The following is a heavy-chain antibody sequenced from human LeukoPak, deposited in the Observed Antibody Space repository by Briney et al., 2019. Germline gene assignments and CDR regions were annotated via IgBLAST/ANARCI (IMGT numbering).Heavy chain of an antibody. D-gene: IGHD3-10*01. J-gene: IGHJ5*02. CDR2: ISSSSSYI. V-gene: IGHV3-21*01. Sequence: GGSLRLSCAASGFTFSSYSMNWVRQAPGKGLEWVSSISSSSSYIYYADSVKGRFTLSRDHAKNSLYLQMNSVRAEDTAVYYCAIDRFLGFGELWNWFDPWGQGTLVTVSS. CDR1: GFTFSSYS. CDR3: AIDRFLGFGELWNWFDP.